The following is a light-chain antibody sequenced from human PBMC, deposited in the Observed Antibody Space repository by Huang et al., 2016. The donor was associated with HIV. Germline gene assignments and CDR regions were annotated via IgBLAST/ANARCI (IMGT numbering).Light chain of an antibody. Sequence: EIVMTQSPATLSVSPGERATLSCRASQSVSNNLAWYQQKPGQAPRLLVYGASTRATGIPVRFSGSGSGTEFTLTISSLQSEDFAIYYCQQYNDWLKTFGQGTKVKSN. CDR3: QQYNDWLKT. J-gene: IGKJ1*01. V-gene: IGKV3-15*01. CDR1: QSVSNN. CDR2: GAS.